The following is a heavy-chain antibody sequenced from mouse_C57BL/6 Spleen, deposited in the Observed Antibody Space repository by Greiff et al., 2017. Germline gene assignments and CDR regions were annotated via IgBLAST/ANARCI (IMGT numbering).Heavy chain of an antibody. CDR1: GYTFTDHT. J-gene: IGHJ1*03. CDR3: ARGRYDYDDEDWYFDV. D-gene: IGHD2-4*01. CDR2: IYPRDGST. V-gene: IGHV1-78*01. Sequence: VQLQQSDAELVKPGASVKISCKVSGYTFTDHTIHWMKQRPQQGLEWIGYIYPRDGSTKYNEKFKGKATLTADKSSSTAYMQLNSLTSEDSAVXFCARGRYDYDDEDWYFDVWGTGTTVTVSS.